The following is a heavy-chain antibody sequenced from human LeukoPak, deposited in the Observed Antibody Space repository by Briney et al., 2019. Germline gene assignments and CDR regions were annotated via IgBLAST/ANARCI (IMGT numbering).Heavy chain of an antibody. Sequence: GGSLRLSCAASGFTFSSYWMHWVRQAPGKGLVWVSRINSDGSSTSYADSVKGRFTISRDNAKNTLYLQMNSLRAEDTAVYYCARHGAIAAAGTQGYYYGMDVWGQGTTVTVSS. CDR1: GFTFSSYW. CDR3: ARHGAIAAAGTQGYYYGMDV. V-gene: IGHV3-74*01. D-gene: IGHD6-13*01. J-gene: IGHJ6*02. CDR2: INSDGSST.